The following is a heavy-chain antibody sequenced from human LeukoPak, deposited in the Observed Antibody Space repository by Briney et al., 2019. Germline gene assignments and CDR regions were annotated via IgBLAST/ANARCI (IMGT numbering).Heavy chain of an antibody. CDR3: ARGLWGRGIGSD. D-gene: IGHD3-16*01. CDR2: MNPNSGNT. J-gene: IGHJ4*02. Sequence: GASVRVSCKASGYTFTSYDINWVRQAPGQGLEWMGWMNPNSGNTGYAQKFQGRVTMTRNTSISTAYMELSSLRSEDTAVYYCARGLWGRGIGSDWGQGTLVTVSS. CDR1: GYTFTSYD. V-gene: IGHV1-8*01.